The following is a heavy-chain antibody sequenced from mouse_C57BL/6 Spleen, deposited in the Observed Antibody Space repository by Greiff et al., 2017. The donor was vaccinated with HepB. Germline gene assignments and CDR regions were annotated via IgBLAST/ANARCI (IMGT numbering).Heavy chain of an antibody. Sequence: VQLVESGPELVKPGASVKISCKASGYAFSSSWMNWVKQRPGKGLEWIGRIYPGDGDTNYNGKFKGKATLTADKSSSTAYMQLSSLTSEDSAVYFCARAYDGYPYYYAMDYWGQGTSVTVSS. CDR3: ARAYDGYPYYYAMDY. J-gene: IGHJ4*01. D-gene: IGHD2-3*01. V-gene: IGHV1-82*01. CDR2: IYPGDGDT. CDR1: GYAFSSSW.